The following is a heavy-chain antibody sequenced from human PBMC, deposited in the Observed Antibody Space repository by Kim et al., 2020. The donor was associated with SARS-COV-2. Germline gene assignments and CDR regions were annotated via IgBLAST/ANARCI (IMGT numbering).Heavy chain of an antibody. D-gene: IGHD3-9*01. V-gene: IGHV1-69*04. CDR1: GGTFSSYA. CDR2: IIPILGIA. J-gene: IGHJ6*02. CDR3: ARDLDYDILTGYYNYYYGMDV. Sequence: SVKVSCKASGGTFSSYAISWVRQAPGQGLEWMGRIIPILGIANYAQKFQGRVTITADKSTSTAYMELSSLRSEDTAVYYCARDLDYDILTGYYNYYYGMDVWGQGTTVTVSS.